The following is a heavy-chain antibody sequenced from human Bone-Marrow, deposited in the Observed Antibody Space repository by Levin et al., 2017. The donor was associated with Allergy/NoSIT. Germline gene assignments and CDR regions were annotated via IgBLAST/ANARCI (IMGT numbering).Heavy chain of an antibody. CDR2: MNPNSGNT. CDR1: GYTFTSYD. V-gene: IGHV1-8*01. J-gene: IGHJ3*02. CDR3: ARARRDYDSSGYYFIPFAFDI. Sequence: ASVKVSCKASGYTFTSYDINWVRQATGQGLEWMGWMNPNSGNTGYAQKFQGRVTMTRNTSISTAYMELSSLRSEDTAVYYCARARRDYDSSGYYFIPFAFDIWGQGTMVTVSS. D-gene: IGHD3-22*01.